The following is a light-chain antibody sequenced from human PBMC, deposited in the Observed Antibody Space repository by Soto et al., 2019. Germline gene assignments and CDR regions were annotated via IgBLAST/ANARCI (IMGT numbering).Light chain of an antibody. V-gene: IGLV2-14*01. J-gene: IGLJ3*02. CDR3: SSYTRSSTWV. CDR1: SSDVGIYNY. Sequence: QSVLTQPASVSGSPGQSITISCTGTSSDVGIYNYVSWYQHHPGKAPKLMIYEVSNRPSGVSNRFSGSKSGNTASLTISGLQAEDEADYWCSSYTRSSTWVFGGGTKLTVL. CDR2: EVS.